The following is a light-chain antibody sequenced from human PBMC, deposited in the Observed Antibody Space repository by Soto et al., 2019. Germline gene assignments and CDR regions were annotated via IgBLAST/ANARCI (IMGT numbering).Light chain of an antibody. CDR3: HHRSKWPYT. Sequence: VLTQSPATLSLSPGERATLSCMASQSVSSYLAWYQQKPGQAPRLRSYDESSRAPGIPARFSGSGSGTDFTLNIRSQEPEDFAVYYCHHRSKWPYTFGQGTKLEIK. CDR2: DES. V-gene: IGKV3-11*01. CDR1: QSVSSY. J-gene: IGKJ2*01.